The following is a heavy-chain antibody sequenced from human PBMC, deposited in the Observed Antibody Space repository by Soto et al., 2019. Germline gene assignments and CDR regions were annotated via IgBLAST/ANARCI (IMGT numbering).Heavy chain of an antibody. CDR1: GGSISSSSYY. V-gene: IGHV4-39*01. J-gene: IGHJ3*02. CDR3: ARQYYYGSGSRGIHAFDI. CDR2: IYYSGST. Sequence: PSETLSLTCTVSGGSISSSSYYWGWIRQPPGKGLEWIGSIYYSGSTYYNPSLKSRVTISVDTSKNQFSLKLSSVTAADAAVYYCARQYYYGSGSRGIHAFDIWGQGTMVTVSS. D-gene: IGHD3-10*01.